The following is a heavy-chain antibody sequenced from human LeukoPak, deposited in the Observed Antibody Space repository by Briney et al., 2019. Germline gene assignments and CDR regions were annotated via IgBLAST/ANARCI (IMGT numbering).Heavy chain of an antibody. CDR3: ARIAGRSDVPANYFDY. J-gene: IGHJ4*02. Sequence: PSETLSLTCTVSGGSISSSSYYWGWIRQPPGKGLEWIGSIYYSGSTYYNPSLKSRVAISVDTSKNQFSLKLSSVTAADTAVYYCARIAGRSDVPANYFDYWGQGTLVTVSS. V-gene: IGHV4-39*01. CDR2: IYYSGST. D-gene: IGHD1-26*01. CDR1: GGSISSSSYY.